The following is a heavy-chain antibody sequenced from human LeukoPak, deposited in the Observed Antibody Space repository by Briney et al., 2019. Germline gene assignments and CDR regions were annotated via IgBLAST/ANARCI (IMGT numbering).Heavy chain of an antibody. Sequence: GGSLRLSCAASGFTFSSYAMHRVRQAPGKGLEWVAVISYDGSNKYYADSVKGRFTISRDNSKNTLYLQMNSLRAEDTAVYYCARIHFVYFDYWGQGTLVTVSS. D-gene: IGHD3-3*02. V-gene: IGHV3-30*04. J-gene: IGHJ4*02. CDR1: GFTFSSYA. CDR2: ISYDGSNK. CDR3: ARIHFVYFDY.